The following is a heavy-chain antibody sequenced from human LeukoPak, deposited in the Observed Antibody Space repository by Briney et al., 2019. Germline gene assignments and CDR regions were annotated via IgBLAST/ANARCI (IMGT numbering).Heavy chain of an antibody. CDR1: GFTFSSYG. D-gene: IGHD3-22*01. J-gene: IGHJ5*02. V-gene: IGHV3-30*02. CDR3: AKSAGYYYDSSGYSNWFDP. Sequence: GGSLRLSCAASGFTFSSYGMHWVRQAPGKGLEWVAFIRYDGSNKYYADSVKGRFTISRDNSKNTLYLQMNSLRAEDTAVYYCAKSAGYYYDSSGYSNWFDPWGQGTLVTVSS. CDR2: IRYDGSNK.